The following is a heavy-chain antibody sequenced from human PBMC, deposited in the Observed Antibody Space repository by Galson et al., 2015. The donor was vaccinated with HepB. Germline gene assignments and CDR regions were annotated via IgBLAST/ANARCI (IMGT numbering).Heavy chain of an antibody. CDR2: IYYSGST. CDR1: GGSISSSSYY. CDR3: ARWWGPTRNYDY. D-gene: IGHD2-21*02. Sequence: ETLSLTCTVSGGSISSSSYYWGWIRQPPGKGLEWIGSIYYSGSTYYNPSLKSRVTISVDTSKNQFSLKLSSVTAADTAVYYCARWWGPTRNYDYWGQGTLVTVSS. J-gene: IGHJ4*02. V-gene: IGHV4-39*01.